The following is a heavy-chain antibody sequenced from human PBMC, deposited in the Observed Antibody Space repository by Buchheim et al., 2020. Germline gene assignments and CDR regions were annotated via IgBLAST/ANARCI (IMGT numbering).Heavy chain of an antibody. D-gene: IGHD1-1*01. CDR3: ARKMAQLERRRRPEFDY. CDR2: ISYEGSNK. Sequence: QVQLVESGGGVVQPGRSLRLSCAASGFTFSSYAMHWVRQAPGKGLEWVAVISYEGSNKYYADSVKGRFTISRDNSKNTLYLQMNSLRAEDTAVYYCARKMAQLERRRRPEFDYWGQGTL. V-gene: IGHV3-30-3*01. J-gene: IGHJ4*02. CDR1: GFTFSSYA.